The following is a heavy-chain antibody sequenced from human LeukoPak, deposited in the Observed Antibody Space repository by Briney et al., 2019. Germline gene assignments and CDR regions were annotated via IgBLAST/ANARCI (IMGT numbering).Heavy chain of an antibody. D-gene: IGHD5-18*01. Sequence: ASVKVSCKVSGYTLTELSMHWVRQAPGKGLEWMGGFDPEDGETIYAQKFQGRVTMTEDTSTDTAYMELSSLRSDDTAVYYCARGVIPYSYDDSLDYWGQGTLVTVSS. V-gene: IGHV1-24*01. CDR1: GYTLTELS. J-gene: IGHJ4*02. CDR3: ARGVIPYSYDDSLDY. CDR2: FDPEDGET.